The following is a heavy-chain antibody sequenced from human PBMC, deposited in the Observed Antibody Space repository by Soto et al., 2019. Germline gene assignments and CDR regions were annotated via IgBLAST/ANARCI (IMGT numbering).Heavy chain of an antibody. J-gene: IGHJ6*02. CDR1: GFTFSSYG. CDR3: AKGARGGYFSRYYYYGMDV. D-gene: IGHD2-15*01. V-gene: IGHV3-30*18. CDR2: ISYDGSNK. Sequence: GGSLRLSCAASGFTFSSYGMHWVRQAPGKGLEWVAVISYDGSNKYYADSVKGRFTISRDNSKNTLYLQMNSLRAEDTAVYYCAKGARGGYFSRYYYYGMDVWGQGTTVTVSS.